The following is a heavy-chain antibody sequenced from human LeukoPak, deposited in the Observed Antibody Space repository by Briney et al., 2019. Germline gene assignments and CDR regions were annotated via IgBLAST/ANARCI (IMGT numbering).Heavy chain of an antibody. CDR1: GFTFRNYP. J-gene: IGHJ3*02. Sequence: GGSLRLSCAASGFTFRNYPLHWVRQAPGKGLEWVANINEDGSAKNYVGSVQGRFTISRDNAKNSLYLQMNSLSAEDTAVYYCARDSAYNAFDIWGQGTMVTVSS. CDR3: ARDSAYNAFDI. D-gene: IGHD5-12*01. CDR2: INEDGSAK. V-gene: IGHV3-7*01.